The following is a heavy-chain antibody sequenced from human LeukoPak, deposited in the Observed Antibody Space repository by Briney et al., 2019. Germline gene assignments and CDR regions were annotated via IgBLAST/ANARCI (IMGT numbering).Heavy chain of an antibody. J-gene: IGHJ4*02. V-gene: IGHV1-69*05. CDR1: GGTFSSYA. CDR2: IIPIFGTA. D-gene: IGHD3-10*01. CDR3: ARVTMVRGDFDY. Sequence: SVKVSCKASGGTFSSYAISWVRQAPGQGLEWMGGIIPIFGTANYAQKLQGRVTMTTDTSTSTAYMELRSLRSDDTAVYYCARVTMVRGDFDYWGQGTLVTVSS.